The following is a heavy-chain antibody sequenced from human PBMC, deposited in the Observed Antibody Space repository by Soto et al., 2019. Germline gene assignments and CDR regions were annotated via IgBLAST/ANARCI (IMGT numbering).Heavy chain of an antibody. V-gene: IGHV3-30*18. D-gene: IGHD1-26*01. Sequence: QVQLVESGGGVVQPGRSLRLSCAASGFTFSSYGMHWVRQAPGKGLEWVAVISYDGSNKYYADSVKGRFTISRDNSKNTLYLQINSLRAEDTAVYYCAKDRPGVGPIDYWGQGTMVTVSS. CDR2: ISYDGSNK. CDR1: GFTFSSYG. J-gene: IGHJ4*02. CDR3: AKDRPGVGPIDY.